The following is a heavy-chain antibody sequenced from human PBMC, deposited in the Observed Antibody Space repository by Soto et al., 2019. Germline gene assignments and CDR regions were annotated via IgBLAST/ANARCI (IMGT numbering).Heavy chain of an antibody. Sequence: ASVKVSCKASGYTFTGYYMHWVRQAPGQGLEWMGWINPNSGGTNYAQKFQGRVTMTRDTSISTAYMELSRLRSDDTAVYYCATNGAAAGHDYYYGMDVWGQGTTVTVSS. CDR3: ATNGAAAGHDYYYGMDV. CDR1: GYTFTGYY. V-gene: IGHV1-2*02. D-gene: IGHD6-13*01. J-gene: IGHJ6*02. CDR2: INPNSGGT.